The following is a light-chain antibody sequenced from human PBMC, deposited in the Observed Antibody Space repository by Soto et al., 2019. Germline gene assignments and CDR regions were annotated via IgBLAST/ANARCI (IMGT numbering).Light chain of an antibody. CDR1: SSNIGAGYD. J-gene: IGLJ1*01. V-gene: IGLV1-40*01. CDR2: SNS. Sequence: QSVLTQPPSVSGAPGQRVTISCTGSSSNIGAGYDVHWYQQLPGTAPKGLISSNSNRPSGVPDRFSGSRSGTSASLAITGLQAEDEADYYCQSFDSSLSGSYVFGAGTKLTVL. CDR3: QSFDSSLSGSYV.